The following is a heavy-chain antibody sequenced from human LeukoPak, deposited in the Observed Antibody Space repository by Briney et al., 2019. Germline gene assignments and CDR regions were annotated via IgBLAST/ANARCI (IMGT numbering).Heavy chain of an antibody. CDR3: AKDISSYYGSGSYYNY. CDR2: IRGSGGST. V-gene: IGHV3-23*01. D-gene: IGHD3-10*01. Sequence: GGSLRLSCAASGFTFSSYAMSWVRKAPGKGLEWVSAIRGSGGSTYYADSVKGRFTISRDNSKNTLYLQMNSLRAEDTAVYYCAKDISSYYGSGSYYNYWGQGTLVTVSS. J-gene: IGHJ4*02. CDR1: GFTFSSYA.